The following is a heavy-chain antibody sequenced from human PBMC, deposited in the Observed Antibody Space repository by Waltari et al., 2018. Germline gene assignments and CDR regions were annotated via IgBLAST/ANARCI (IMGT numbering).Heavy chain of an antibody. CDR1: GSTFSSSA. J-gene: IGHJ6*02. CDR2: IWYDGTKT. V-gene: IGHV3-33*01. Sequence: QMQLVESGGGVVQPGRSLRLSCATSGSTFSSSAMHWVRQAPGKGLEWVAVIWYDGTKTYHADSVRGRFSISRDNFQSILYLQMDSLRAEDTAVYYCARVHGRVHYYGMDIWGQGTTVIVSS. CDR3: ARVHGRVHYYGMDI. D-gene: IGHD3-10*01.